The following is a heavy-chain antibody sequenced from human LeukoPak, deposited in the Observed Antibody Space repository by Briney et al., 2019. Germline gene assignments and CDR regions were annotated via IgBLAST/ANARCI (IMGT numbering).Heavy chain of an antibody. Sequence: SETLSLTCTVSGDSISSTSYYWDWIRQPPGKGLEWIGSICNSGTTYYNPSLKSRVTISVDTSKNQFSLKVSSVTAADTAVYYCASRVYGLGSFNYWGQGTLVTVSS. J-gene: IGHJ4*01. CDR3: ASRVYGLGSFNY. V-gene: IGHV4-39*01. D-gene: IGHD3-10*01. CDR1: GDSISSTSYY. CDR2: ICNSGTT.